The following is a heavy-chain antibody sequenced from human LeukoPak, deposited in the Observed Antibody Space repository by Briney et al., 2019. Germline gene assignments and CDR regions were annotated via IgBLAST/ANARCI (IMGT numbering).Heavy chain of an antibody. CDR2: INPAVSET. J-gene: IGHJ4*02. V-gene: IGHV3-7*01. CDR3: ATFGLVAALDL. CDR1: LCSFNAYW. Sequence: GGALRLSCAAPLCSFNAYWIAGVRQAPPTGGEGVANINPAVSETFNVDPVKGRFTISRDNAKNLVYLQMNSLRAEDTAVYYCATFGLVAALDLWGQGTLVTVSS. D-gene: IGHD5-12*01.